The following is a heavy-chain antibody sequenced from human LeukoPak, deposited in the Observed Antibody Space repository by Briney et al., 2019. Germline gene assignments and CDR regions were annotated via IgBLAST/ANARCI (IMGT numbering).Heavy chain of an antibody. CDR3: ARSGHCSGGSCYATGLVEY. CDR2: INHSGST. D-gene: IGHD2-15*01. J-gene: IGHJ4*02. V-gene: IGHV4-34*01. CDR1: GGSFSGYY. Sequence: SETMSLTCDVYGGSFSGYYWSWIHQPPGKGLEWIGEINHSGSTNYNPSLKSRVTISVDTSKNQFSLKLTSVTAADTAVYYCARSGHCSGGSCYATGLVEYWGQGTLVTVSS.